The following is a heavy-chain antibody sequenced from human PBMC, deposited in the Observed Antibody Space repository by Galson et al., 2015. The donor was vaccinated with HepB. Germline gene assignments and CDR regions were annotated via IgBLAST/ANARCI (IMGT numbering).Heavy chain of an antibody. V-gene: IGHV4-61*02. D-gene: IGHD2-2*01. J-gene: IGHJ5*02. CDR3: ARGPGCGSTSCYLGFDP. Sequence: TLSLTCTVSGGSISSGSYYWSWIRQPAGKGLEWIGRIYTSGSTNYNPSLKSRVTMSVDTSKNQFSLKLSSVTAADTAVYYCARGPGCGSTSCYLGFDPWGQGTLVTVSS. CDR2: IYTSGST. CDR1: GGSISSGSYY.